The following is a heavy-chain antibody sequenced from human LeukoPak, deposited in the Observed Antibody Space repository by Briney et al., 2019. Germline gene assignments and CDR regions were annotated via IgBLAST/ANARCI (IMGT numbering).Heavy chain of an antibody. Sequence: PGGSLRLSCAASGFTFSDYYMSWIRQAPGKGLERVSNIGTSGSTIYYADSVKGRFTISRDNAKNSLYLQMNSLRAEDKAVYYCARDGKAVAVAFDIWGQGTMVTVSS. CDR1: GFTFSDYY. J-gene: IGHJ3*02. V-gene: IGHV3-11*04. CDR2: IGTSGSTI. CDR3: ARDGKAVAVAFDI. D-gene: IGHD6-19*01.